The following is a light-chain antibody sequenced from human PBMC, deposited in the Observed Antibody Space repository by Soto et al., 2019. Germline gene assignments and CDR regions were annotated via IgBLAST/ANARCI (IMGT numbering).Light chain of an antibody. J-gene: IGLJ2*01. Sequence: QSVLTQPPSASGTPGQRVTSSCSGSSSNIGSNTVNWYQQLPGTAPKLLIYSNNQRPSGVPDRFSGSKSGTSASLAISGLQSEDEPDYYCAAWDDSLNGVVFGGGTKLTVL. CDR1: SSNIGSNT. V-gene: IGLV1-44*01. CDR2: SNN. CDR3: AAWDDSLNGVV.